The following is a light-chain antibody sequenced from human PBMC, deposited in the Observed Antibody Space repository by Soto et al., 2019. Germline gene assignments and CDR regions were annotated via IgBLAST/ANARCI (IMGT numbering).Light chain of an antibody. CDR3: CSYVDTDTWV. Sequence: QSVLTQPRSVSGSPGQSVTISCTGTNSDVGGYNYVSWYQQYPGKAPKLMISGVSERPSGVPDRFSGSKSGNTAPLTISGLQAEDEADYYCCSYVDTDTWVFGGGTKVTVL. CDR1: NSDVGGYNY. V-gene: IGLV2-11*01. J-gene: IGLJ3*02. CDR2: GVS.